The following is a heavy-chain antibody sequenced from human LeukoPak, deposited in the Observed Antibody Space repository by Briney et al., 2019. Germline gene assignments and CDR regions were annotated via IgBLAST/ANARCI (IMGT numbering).Heavy chain of an antibody. J-gene: IGHJ4*02. D-gene: IGHD6-13*01. CDR1: GGSISSSSYY. CDR3: ARSVTAAGQRLIDF. CDR2: IYYSGTT. Sequence: PSETLSLTCTVSGGSISSSSYYWGWIRQPPGKGLEWIGNIYYSGTTYYNPSLKSRLTLSVDTSKNQFSLRLSSVTAADTAVYYCARSVTAAGQRLIDFWGQGTLVTVSS. V-gene: IGHV4-39*01.